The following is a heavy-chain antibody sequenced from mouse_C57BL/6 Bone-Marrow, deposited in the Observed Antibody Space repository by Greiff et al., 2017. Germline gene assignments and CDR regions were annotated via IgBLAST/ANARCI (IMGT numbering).Heavy chain of an antibody. Sequence: QVQLQQPGAELVRPGSSVKLSCKASGYTFTSYWMHWVKQRPIQGLEWIGNIDPSDSETHYNQKFKDKATLTVDKSSSTAYMQLSSLTSEDSAVYYCARKENPLGTMDYWGQGTSVTVSS. CDR1: GYTFTSYW. J-gene: IGHJ4*01. CDR2: IDPSDSET. V-gene: IGHV1-52*01. CDR3: ARKENPLGTMDY.